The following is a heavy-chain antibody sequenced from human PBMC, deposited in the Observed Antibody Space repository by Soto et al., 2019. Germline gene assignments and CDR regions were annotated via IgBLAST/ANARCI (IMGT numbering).Heavy chain of an antibody. CDR1: GFTFGSYA. D-gene: IGHD1-26*01. V-gene: IGHV3-23*01. Sequence: SLRLSCAASGFTFGSYAMSWVRQAPGKGLEWVSAISISGSSTYYADSVKGRFTISRANSKNTLYLQMNSLRAEDTAVYYCAKGRQWELPLDYWGQGTLVTVSS. J-gene: IGHJ4*02. CDR3: AKGRQWELPLDY. CDR2: ISISGSST.